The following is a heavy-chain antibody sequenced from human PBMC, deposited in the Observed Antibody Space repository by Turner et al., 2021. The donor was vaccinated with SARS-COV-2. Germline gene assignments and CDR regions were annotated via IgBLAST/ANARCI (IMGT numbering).Heavy chain of an antibody. D-gene: IGHD4-17*01. CDR1: GFTVTSYA. V-gene: IGHV3-23*01. CDR2: IGSSGGTT. J-gene: IGHJ4*02. CDR3: ANDSWHRDYRYDY. Sequence: LLDSGVGVVQPGGSRRISCAASGFTVTSYAISWIRLAPGKGLERVSTIGSSGGTTYYADSLRDRCTISSANAKNTLYLQINSLSVEDTDMYYCANDSWHRDYRYDYWGQGTLVTVSS.